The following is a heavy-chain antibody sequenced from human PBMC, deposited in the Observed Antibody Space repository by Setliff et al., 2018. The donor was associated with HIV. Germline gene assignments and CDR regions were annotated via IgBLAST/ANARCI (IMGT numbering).Heavy chain of an antibody. CDR1: GFTFSNSW. V-gene: IGHV3-7*03. CDR3: ASSRPPDDSSGYLDH. J-gene: IGHJ4*01. CDR2: IKKDGSDK. D-gene: IGHD3-22*01. Sequence: GSLRLSCAASGFTFSNSWMTWVRQAPGKGLEWVANIKKDGSDKFYVDSVKGRFAISRDNAKNSPNLEMNGLRAEDTAIYYCASSRPPDDSSGYLDHWGQGTLVTVSS.